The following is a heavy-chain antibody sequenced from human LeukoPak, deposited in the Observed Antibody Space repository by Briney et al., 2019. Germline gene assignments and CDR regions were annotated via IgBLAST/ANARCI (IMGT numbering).Heavy chain of an antibody. CDR1: GGSISTYY. V-gene: IGHV4-59*01. Sequence: PSETLSLTCTVSGGSISTYYWSWIRQPPGKGLEWIGYVDYSGSTNYNPSLKSRVTISVDTSNNQFSLRLSSVTAADTAVYYCARVGQGCFGLWGRGTLVTVSS. CDR3: ARVGQGCFGL. CDR2: VDYSGST. J-gene: IGHJ2*01.